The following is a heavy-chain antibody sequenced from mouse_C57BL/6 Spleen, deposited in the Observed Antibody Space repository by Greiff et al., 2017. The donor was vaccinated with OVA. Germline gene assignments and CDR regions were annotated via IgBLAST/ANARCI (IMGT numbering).Heavy chain of an antibody. V-gene: IGHV3-6*01. CDR1: GYSITSGYY. CDR3: ARGEYYFDY. Sequence: VQLKESGPGLVKPSQSLSLTCSVTGYSITSGYYWNWIRQFPGNKLEWMGYISYDGSNNYNPSLKHRISITRDTSKNQFFLKLNSVTTEDTATYYCARGEYYFDYWGQGTTLTVSS. CDR2: ISYDGSN. J-gene: IGHJ2*01.